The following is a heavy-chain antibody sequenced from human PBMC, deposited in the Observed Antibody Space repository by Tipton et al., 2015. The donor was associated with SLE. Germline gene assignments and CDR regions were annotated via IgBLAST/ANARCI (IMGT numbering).Heavy chain of an antibody. Sequence: PGLVKPSQTLSLTCAISGDSVSSNSAAWNWIRQSASRGLEWLGRTYYRSKWNNDYAVSVKSRVTINPDTSKNQFSLQLNSVTPEDTAVYYCARALRGYSYGLDAFDIWGQGTMVTVSS. CDR2: TYYRSKWNN. V-gene: IGHV6-1*01. J-gene: IGHJ3*02. D-gene: IGHD5-18*01. CDR3: ARALRGYSYGLDAFDI. CDR1: GDSVSSNSAA.